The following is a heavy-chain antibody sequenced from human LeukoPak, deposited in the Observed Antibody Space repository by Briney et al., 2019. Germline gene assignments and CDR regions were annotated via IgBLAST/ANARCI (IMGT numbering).Heavy chain of an antibody. J-gene: IGHJ2*01. Sequence: PSETLSLTCTVSGGSISSYYWSWIRQPPGKGLGWIGYIYYSGSTNYNPSLKSRVTISVDTSKNQFSLKLSSVTAADTPVYYCARQGGGFWYFDLWGRGTLVTVSS. D-gene: IGHD6-25*01. CDR3: ARQGGGFWYFDL. V-gene: IGHV4-59*08. CDR1: GGSISSYY. CDR2: IYYSGST.